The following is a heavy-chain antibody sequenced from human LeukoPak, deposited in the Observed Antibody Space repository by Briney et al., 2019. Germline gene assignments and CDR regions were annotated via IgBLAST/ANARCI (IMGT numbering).Heavy chain of an antibody. J-gene: IGHJ6*02. Sequence: GGSLRLSCAASGFTFSSYGMHWVRQAPGKGLEWVAVISYDGSNKYYADSVKGQFTISRDNSKNTLYLQMNSLRAEDTAVYYCVRSIVVVPAAIDYYAMDVWGQGTTVTVSS. CDR1: GFTFSSYG. D-gene: IGHD2-2*01. CDR2: ISYDGSNK. V-gene: IGHV3-30*03. CDR3: VRSIVVVPAAIDYYAMDV.